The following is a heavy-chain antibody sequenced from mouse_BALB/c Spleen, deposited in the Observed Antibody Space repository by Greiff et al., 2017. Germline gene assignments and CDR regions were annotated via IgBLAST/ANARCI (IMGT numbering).Heavy chain of an antibody. CDR3: ARKDFAY. CDR1: GFTFSSYA. V-gene: IGHV5-6-5*01. CDR2: ISSGGST. J-gene: IGHJ3*01. Sequence: EVQLVESGGGLVKPGGSLKLSCAASGFTFSSYAMSWVRQTPEKRLEWVASISSGGSTYYPDSVKGRFTISRDNARNILYLQMTSLRSEDTAMYYCARKDFAYWGQGTLVTVSA.